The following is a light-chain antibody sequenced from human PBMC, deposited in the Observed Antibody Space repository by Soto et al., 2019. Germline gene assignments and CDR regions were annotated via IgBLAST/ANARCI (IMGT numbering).Light chain of an antibody. V-gene: IGKV1-5*01. CDR1: ESVSKW. CDR2: DAS. CDR3: QQYNRYAGT. J-gene: IGKJ1*01. Sequence: DIQMTQSPSFLSASVGDKVTITCRATESVSKWLAWYQEKPGNPPRPLIYDASTLESGVPSRFSGSGSGTEFTLTISSLQADDFAIYYCQQYNRYAGTFGQGTKVEMK.